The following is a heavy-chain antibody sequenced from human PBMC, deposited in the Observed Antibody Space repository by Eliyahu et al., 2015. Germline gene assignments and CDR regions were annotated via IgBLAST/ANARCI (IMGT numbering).Heavy chain of an antibody. Sequence: EVQLVESGGGLVQPGGSLRLSCAASGFTFSSYAMSWVRQAPGKGLEWVSAICGSGGSTYYADSVKGRFTISRDNSKNTLYLQMNSLRAEDTAVYYCAKEIGSPGYCSGGSCHSHGMDVWGQGTTVTVSS. CDR1: GFTFSSYA. V-gene: IGHV3-23*04. D-gene: IGHD2-15*01. CDR3: AKEIGSPGYCSGGSCHSHGMDV. J-gene: IGHJ6*02. CDR2: ICGSGGST.